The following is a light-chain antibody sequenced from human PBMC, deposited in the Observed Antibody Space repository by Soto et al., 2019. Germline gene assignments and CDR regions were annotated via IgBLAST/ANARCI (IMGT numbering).Light chain of an antibody. J-gene: IGLJ3*02. CDR3: AAWDASLSAWV. CDR1: SSNIGSNF. V-gene: IGLV1-47*02. Sequence: QSVLTQPPSASETPGQRVTVSCSGGSSNIGSNFVYWYQQLPGTAPKLLIYTDNQRPSGVPDRFSGSKSGTSASLAISGLRSEDEAHYYCAAWDASLSAWVFGGGTKVTVL. CDR2: TDN.